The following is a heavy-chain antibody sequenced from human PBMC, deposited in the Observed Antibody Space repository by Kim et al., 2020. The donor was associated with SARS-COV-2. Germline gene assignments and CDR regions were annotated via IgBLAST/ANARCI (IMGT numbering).Heavy chain of an antibody. CDR2: MYYDGST. CDR1: SGSISSAGYY. Sequence: SETLSLTCTVSSGSISSAGYYWSWIRQPPGEGLEWIGRMYYDGSTFYNPSLESRVTISLDSSKSQFSLKLSSGTAADTAVYYCARGAQPYRTGSGFDPWG. D-gene: IGHD5-12*01. V-gene: IGHV4-31*03. J-gene: IGHJ5*02. CDR3: ARGAQPYRTGSGFDP.